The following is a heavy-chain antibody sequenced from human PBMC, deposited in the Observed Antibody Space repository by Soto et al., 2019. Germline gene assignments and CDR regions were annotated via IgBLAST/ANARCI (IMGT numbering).Heavy chain of an antibody. J-gene: IGHJ6*02. CDR3: ARRGNPRMDA. CDR2: INVHSGDT. CDR1: AYNLAGDG. V-gene: IGHV1-18*01. Sequence: QVQVVQSGGEMKKPGASVKVSCKPSAYNLAGDGFTWVRQAPGQGLEWMGWINVHSGDTNYAQKFQDRFSLTTDTSTMTVYMELRNLRSYDTAVYYCARRGNPRMDAWGQGTTVIVSS.